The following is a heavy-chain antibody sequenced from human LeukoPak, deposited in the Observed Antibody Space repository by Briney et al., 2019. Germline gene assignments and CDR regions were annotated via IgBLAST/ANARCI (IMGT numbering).Heavy chain of an antibody. V-gene: IGHV3-66*01. J-gene: IGHJ4*02. CDR1: GFTFRTYG. D-gene: IGHD3-22*01. CDR2: IYTAGNT. Sequence: PGGSLRLSCAASGFTFRTYGMNWVRQAPGKGLEWLSIIYTAGNTVSAESVKGRFIISRDNSRNTVHLQMNSLRDDDTAVYYCARGQIDLLRNYFDSWGPGTLVAVSS. CDR3: ARGQIDLLRNYFDS.